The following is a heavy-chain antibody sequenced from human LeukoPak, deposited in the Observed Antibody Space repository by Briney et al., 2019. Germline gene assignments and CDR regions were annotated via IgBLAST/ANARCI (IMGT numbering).Heavy chain of an antibody. Sequence: GGSLRLSCAASGFTFSSYAMSWVRQAPGKGLEWVSAISGSGGSTYYADSVKGRFTISRDNSKNTLYLQMNSLRAEDTAVYYCAKDLWDIVVVVAATGHDAFDIWGQGTMVTVSS. J-gene: IGHJ3*02. CDR3: AKDLWDIVVVVAATGHDAFDI. D-gene: IGHD2-15*01. V-gene: IGHV3-23*01. CDR1: GFTFSSYA. CDR2: ISGSGGST.